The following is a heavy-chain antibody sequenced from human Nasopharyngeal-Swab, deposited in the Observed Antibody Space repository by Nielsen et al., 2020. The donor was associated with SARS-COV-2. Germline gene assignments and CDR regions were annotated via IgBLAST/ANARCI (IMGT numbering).Heavy chain of an antibody. V-gene: IGHV3-73*01. CDR3: TTDYYFDY. J-gene: IGHJ4*02. Sequence: GESLKISCAASGFIFSGSAMHWVRHASGKGLEWVGRIGDKDHNYATTYGAAVKGRFTITRDDSKNTAFLQMDSLKTEDTALYYCTTDYYFDYWGQGTLVTVSS. CDR1: GFIFSGSA. CDR2: IGDKDHNYAT.